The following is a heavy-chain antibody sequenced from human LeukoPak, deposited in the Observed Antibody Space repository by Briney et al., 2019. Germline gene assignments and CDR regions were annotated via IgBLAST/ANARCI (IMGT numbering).Heavy chain of an antibody. J-gene: IGHJ4*02. D-gene: IGHD6-13*01. V-gene: IGHV3-66*02. CDR1: GFTVSSNY. Sequence: PGGSLRLTCAASGFTVSSNYMSWVRQAPGMGLEWVSVIYSGGSTYYADSVKGRFTIARDNSKNTLYLQMNSLRAEDTAVYYCARDSAAAGIFDYWGQGTLVTVSS. CDR2: IYSGGST. CDR3: ARDSAAAGIFDY.